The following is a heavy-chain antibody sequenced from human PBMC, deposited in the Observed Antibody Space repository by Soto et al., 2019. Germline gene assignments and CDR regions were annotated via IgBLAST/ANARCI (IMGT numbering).Heavy chain of an antibody. V-gene: IGHV5-51*01. CDR1: GYSFTSYW. CDR2: IYPGDSDT. Sequence: PGESLKISCKGSGYSFTSYWIGWVRQMPGKGLEWMGIIYPGDSDTRYSPSFQGQVTISADKSISTAYLQWSSLKASDTAMYYCATSSTAQYSGSWYRTDYYYGMDVWGQGTTVTVSS. D-gene: IGHD6-13*01. CDR3: ATSSTAQYSGSWYRTDYYYGMDV. J-gene: IGHJ6*02.